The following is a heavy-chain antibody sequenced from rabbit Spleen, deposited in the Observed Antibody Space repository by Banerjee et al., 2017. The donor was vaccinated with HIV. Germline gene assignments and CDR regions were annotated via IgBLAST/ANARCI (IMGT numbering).Heavy chain of an antibody. V-gene: IGHV1S45*01. CDR1: GFSFSSSYW. D-gene: IGHD2-1*01. J-gene: IGHJ4*01. Sequence: QEQLEESGGDLVKPEGSLTLTCTASGFSFSSSYWICWVRQAPGKGLEWIACIYTGSSGSTYYASWAKGRFTISKTSSTSVTLQMTSLTGADTATYFCARGNRNRGDGLNLWGPGTLVTVS. CDR3: ARGNRNRGDGLNL. CDR2: IYTGSSGST.